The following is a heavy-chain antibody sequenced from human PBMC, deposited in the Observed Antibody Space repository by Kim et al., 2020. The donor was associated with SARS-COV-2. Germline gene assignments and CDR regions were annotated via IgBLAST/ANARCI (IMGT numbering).Heavy chain of an antibody. CDR3: TRDGKSGNFDY. CDR2: IDTATGDV. CDR1: GYIFTSNS. Sequence: ASVKVSCKASGYIFTSNSIQWVRQAPGQMPEWMGWIDTATGDVKYSQTLQGRVTFTRDTSASTAYMQLSSLTSEDTALYYCTRDGKSGNFDYWGQGTLVTVSS. J-gene: IGHJ4*02. V-gene: IGHV1-3*04. D-gene: IGHD1-26*01.